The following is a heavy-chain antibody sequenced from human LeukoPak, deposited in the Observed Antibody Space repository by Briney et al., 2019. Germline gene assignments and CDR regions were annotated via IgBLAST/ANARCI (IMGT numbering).Heavy chain of an antibody. D-gene: IGHD3-10*02. Sequence: GGSLRDSCAASGFTFSSYEMNWVRPARGKGVEGVSYISSSGSTLYYADSVRGGFTISRDNAKNSLYVQMNSLRDKDTAAYYCPELGITMIGGVWGKGTTVTISS. V-gene: IGHV3-48*03. CDR2: ISSSGSTL. CDR1: GFTFSSYE. J-gene: IGHJ6*04. CDR3: PELGITMIGGV.